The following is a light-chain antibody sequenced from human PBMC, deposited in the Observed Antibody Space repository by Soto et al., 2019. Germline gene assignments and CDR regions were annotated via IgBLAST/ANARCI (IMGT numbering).Light chain of an antibody. Sequence: ETVMTQSPGSLSVSLLGRAGLCFRASQSVSIHLAWYQQKPGQAPRLLIYDTSTRATGIPARFSGSGSGTEFTLTISSLQSEDFATYYCQQSYSTLTFGPGTKVDIK. CDR3: QQSYSTLT. CDR2: DTS. V-gene: IGKV3-15*01. J-gene: IGKJ3*01. CDR1: QSVSIH.